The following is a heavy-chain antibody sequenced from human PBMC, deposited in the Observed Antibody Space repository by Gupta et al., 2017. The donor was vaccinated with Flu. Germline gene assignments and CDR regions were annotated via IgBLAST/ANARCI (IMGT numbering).Heavy chain of an antibody. V-gene: IGHV3-23*01. CDR1: GATFIRSA. D-gene: IGHD2-8*02. CDR3: AKLTGATLFDP. CDR2: IGDSGSDR. J-gene: IGHJ5*02. Sequence: CAASGATFIRSARIWVRQAPGKGLEWVSSIGDSGSDRYYADSVKGRLLISRDNSKNTLFLEIYDLRADDTAIYYCAKLTGATLFDPWGKGTLVTVSS.